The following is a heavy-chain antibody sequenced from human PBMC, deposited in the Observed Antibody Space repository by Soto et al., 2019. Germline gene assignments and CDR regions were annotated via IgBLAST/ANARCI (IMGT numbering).Heavy chain of an antibody. CDR2: ISGSGGST. V-gene: IGHV3-23*01. CDR1: GFTFSSYA. J-gene: IGHJ6*04. Sequence: GGSLRLSCAASGFTFSSYAMSWVRQAPGKGLEWVSAISGSGGSTYYADSVKGRFTISRDNSKNTLYLQMNSLRAEDTAVYYCSLMGGVIVPDSPPVMDVWGKGTTVPVSP. D-gene: IGHD3-16*02. CDR3: SLMGGVIVPDSPPVMDV.